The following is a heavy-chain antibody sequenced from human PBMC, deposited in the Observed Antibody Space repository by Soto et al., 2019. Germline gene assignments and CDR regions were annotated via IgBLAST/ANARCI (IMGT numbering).Heavy chain of an antibody. CDR1: GYIFTDYH. D-gene: IGHD6-13*01. V-gene: IGHV1-2*02. CDR2: INSDNGGA. Sequence: QVQFVQSGAEVKKPGASVKVSCKASGYIFTDYHIHWVRQAPGQGLEFMGCINSDNGGAWSAQQSQGRVHVTRDTSITTVYLELSKLRSDDTAVYFCATERGSNSLHPSYTWFDTWCQGTLITVSS. J-gene: IGHJ5*02. CDR3: ATERGSNSLHPSYTWFDT.